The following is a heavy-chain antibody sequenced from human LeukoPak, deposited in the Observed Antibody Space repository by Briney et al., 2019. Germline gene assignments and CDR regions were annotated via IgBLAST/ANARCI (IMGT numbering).Heavy chain of an antibody. Sequence: GGSLRLSCAACGFTFSSYGMHWVRQAPGKGLEWVAFIRYDGSNKYYADSVKGRFTISRDNSKNTLYLQMNSLRAEDTAVYYCAKSMVSLYGMDVWGQGTTVTVSS. D-gene: IGHD5-18*01. CDR1: GFTFSSYG. CDR3: AKSMVSLYGMDV. CDR2: IRYDGSNK. J-gene: IGHJ6*02. V-gene: IGHV3-30*02.